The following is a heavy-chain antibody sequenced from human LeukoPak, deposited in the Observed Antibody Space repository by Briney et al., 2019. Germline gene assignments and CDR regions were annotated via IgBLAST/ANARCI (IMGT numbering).Heavy chain of an antibody. CDR1: GFTFSSYG. J-gene: IGHJ4*02. Sequence: GGSLRLSCAASGFTFSSYGMHWVRQAPGKGLEWVAFIRYDGSNKYYADSVKGRFTISRDNSKNTLYLQMNSLRAEDTAVYYCAKGSGIYHLLYVPPDYWGQGTLVTVSS. D-gene: IGHD2-2*02. V-gene: IGHV3-30*02. CDR3: AKGSGIYHLLYVPPDY. CDR2: IRYDGSNK.